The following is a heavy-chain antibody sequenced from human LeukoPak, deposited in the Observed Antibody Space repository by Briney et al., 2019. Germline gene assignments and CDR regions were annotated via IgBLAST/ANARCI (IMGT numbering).Heavy chain of an antibody. V-gene: IGHV4-38-2*02. Sequence: SETLSLTCTVSGYSISSGYYWGWIRQPPGKGLEWIGSIYHSGSTYYNPSLKSRVTISVDTSKNQFSLKLSSVTAADTAVYYCARFGGEYCSGGSCYPISEYYFDYWGQGTLVTVSS. CDR1: GYSISSGYY. J-gene: IGHJ4*02. CDR3: ARFGGEYCSGGSCYPISEYYFDY. D-gene: IGHD2-15*01. CDR2: IYHSGST.